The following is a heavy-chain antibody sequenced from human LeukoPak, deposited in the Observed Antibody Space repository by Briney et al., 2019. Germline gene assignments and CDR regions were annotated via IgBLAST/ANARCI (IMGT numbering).Heavy chain of an antibody. V-gene: IGHV3-23*01. CDR1: GFTFSSYA. Sequence: GGSRRLSCAASGFTFSSYAMSWVRQAPGKGLEWVSAISGSGGSTYYADSVKGRFTISRDNSKNTLYLQMNSLRAEDTAVYYCAKGLSHYGDYLAFDYWGQGTLVTVSS. D-gene: IGHD4-17*01. CDR2: ISGSGGST. J-gene: IGHJ4*02. CDR3: AKGLSHYGDYLAFDY.